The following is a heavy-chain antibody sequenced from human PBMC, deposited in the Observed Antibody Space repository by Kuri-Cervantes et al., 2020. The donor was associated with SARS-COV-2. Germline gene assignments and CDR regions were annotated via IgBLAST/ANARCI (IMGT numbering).Heavy chain of an antibody. CDR3: AKLRGDFGPDAFDI. J-gene: IGHJ3*02. CDR2: ISGSGGST. Sequence: GESLKIPCAASGFTVSSNYMSWVRQAPGKGLEWVSGISGSGGSTYYPDSVKGRFTISRDNSKNTLYLQMNSLRAEDTAVYYCAKLRGDFGPDAFDIWGQGTMVTVSS. D-gene: IGHD4-17*01. CDR1: GFTVSSNY. V-gene: IGHV3-23*01.